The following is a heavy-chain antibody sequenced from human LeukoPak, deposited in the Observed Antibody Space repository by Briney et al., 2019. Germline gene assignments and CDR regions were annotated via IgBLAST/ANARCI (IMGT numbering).Heavy chain of an antibody. V-gene: IGHV4-34*01. J-gene: IGHJ4*02. CDR2: INHSGST. CDR3: ARGSSCSWYSAYYFDY. D-gene: IGHD6-13*01. CDR1: GGSFSGYY. Sequence: SETLSLTCAVYGGSFSGYYWSWIRQPPGKGLEWIGEINHSGSTNYNPSLKSRVTISVDTSKNQFSLKLSSVTAADTAVYYCARGSSCSWYSAYYFDYWGQGTLVTVSS.